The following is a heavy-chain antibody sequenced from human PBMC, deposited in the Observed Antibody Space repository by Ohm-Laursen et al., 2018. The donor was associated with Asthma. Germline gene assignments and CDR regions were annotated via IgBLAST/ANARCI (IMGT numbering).Heavy chain of an antibody. J-gene: IGHJ4*02. Sequence: SLRLSCTASGFTFSTYWMSWVRQAPGKGLEWVAVGGSYYDGGLKYYADSVNGRFTVSRDDSKNTLYLQMNSLRPDDTAVYYCARDVMEWYLPAFDFWGQGTLVTVSS. D-gene: IGHD3-3*01. CDR1: GFTFSTYW. CDR3: ARDVMEWYLPAFDF. V-gene: IGHV3-30-3*01. CDR2: GGSYYDGGLK.